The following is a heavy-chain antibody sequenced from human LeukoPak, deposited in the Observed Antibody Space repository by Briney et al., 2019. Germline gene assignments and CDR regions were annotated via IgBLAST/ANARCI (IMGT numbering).Heavy chain of an antibody. CDR2: IYYTGST. D-gene: IGHD6-13*01. V-gene: IGHV4-59*12. CDR1: GDSISSDY. J-gene: IGHJ4*02. CDR3: ARVSSSWYSGVDY. Sequence: PSETLSLTCAVSGDSISSDYWSWVRQPPGKGLEWIGYIYYTGSTNYNPSLKSRVTISVDKSKNQFSLKLSSVTAADTAVYYCARVSSSWYSGVDYWGQGTLVTVSS.